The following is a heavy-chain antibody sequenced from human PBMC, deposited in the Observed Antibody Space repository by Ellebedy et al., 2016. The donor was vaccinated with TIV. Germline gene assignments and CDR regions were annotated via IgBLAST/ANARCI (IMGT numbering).Heavy chain of an antibody. CDR2: ISGGADNT. D-gene: IGHD3-22*01. CDR1: GFTFSDFA. Sequence: GESLKISCAASGFTFSDFAMHWVRQAPGKGLEWLSVISGGADNTYNADSVRGRFTITRDNSKNTLFLQMNRPRVDDTAVYYCAKGSSSGFNYDRVGFQYWGQGTLVTVSS. J-gene: IGHJ4*02. CDR3: AKGSSSGFNYDRVGFQY. V-gene: IGHV3-23*01.